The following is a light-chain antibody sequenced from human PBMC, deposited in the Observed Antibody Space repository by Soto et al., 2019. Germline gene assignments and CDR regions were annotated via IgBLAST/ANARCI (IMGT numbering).Light chain of an antibody. CDR2: EGS. V-gene: IGLV2-23*01. Sequence: SALTQAASVSGSPGQSITISCTGTNSDVGSYNFVSWYQQHPGRAPKLMIYEGSKRPSGVSDRFSGSKSGNTASLTISALQYDDEADYYCWSYAGRSTSVFGTGTKLTVL. CDR3: WSYAGRSTSV. CDR1: NSDVGSYNF. J-gene: IGLJ1*01.